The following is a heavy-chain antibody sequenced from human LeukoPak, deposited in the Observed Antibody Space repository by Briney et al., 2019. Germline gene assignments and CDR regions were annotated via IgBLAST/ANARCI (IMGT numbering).Heavy chain of an antibody. CDR3: ARAYYYDSSGLDV. Sequence: SETLSLTCSVSGGSISTYYWTWIRQPPGKGLAWIGYLYYSGSTHYNPSLKSRVTISVDTSKNQFSLKLSSVTAADTAVYYCARAYYYDSSGLDVWGQGTTVTVSS. D-gene: IGHD3-22*01. CDR1: GGSISTYY. V-gene: IGHV4-59*01. J-gene: IGHJ6*02. CDR2: LYYSGST.